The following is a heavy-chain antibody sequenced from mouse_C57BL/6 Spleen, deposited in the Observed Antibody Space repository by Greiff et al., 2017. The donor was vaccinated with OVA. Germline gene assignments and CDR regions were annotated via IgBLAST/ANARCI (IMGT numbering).Heavy chain of an antibody. J-gene: IGHJ4*01. CDR2: ISYDGSN. D-gene: IGHD2-1*01. Sequence: EVQLQQSGPGLVKPSQSLSLTCSVTGYSITSGYYWNWIRQFPGNKLEWMGYISYDGSNNYNPSLKNRISITRDTSKNQFFLKLNSVTTEDTATYYCASDLPDAMDYWGQGTSVTVSS. CDR3: ASDLPDAMDY. V-gene: IGHV3-6*01. CDR1: GYSITSGYY.